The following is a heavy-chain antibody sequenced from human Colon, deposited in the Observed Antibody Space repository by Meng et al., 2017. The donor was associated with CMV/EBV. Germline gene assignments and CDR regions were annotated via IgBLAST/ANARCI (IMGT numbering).Heavy chain of an antibody. CDR3: ARGSIRDY. CDR2: IHDSGNT. Sequence: GSLRLSCTVSGGSISSFYWSWIRQPPGKGLEWIGYIHDSGNTNHNPSLKSRVTISMDTSKKQFSLRLNSVTAADTAVYYCARGSIRDYWGQGTLVTVSS. J-gene: IGHJ4*02. V-gene: IGHV4-59*01. CDR1: GGSISSFY.